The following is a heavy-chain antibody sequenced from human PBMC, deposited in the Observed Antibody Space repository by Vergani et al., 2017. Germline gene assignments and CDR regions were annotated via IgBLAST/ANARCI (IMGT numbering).Heavy chain of an antibody. V-gene: IGHV1-2*02. Sequence: QVQHVQSGAEVKKPGASMKVSCKTSGDIFTGYYMHWVRLAPGQGLEWMGGINPKSGDTKYAQKFQGRVTMTRDTSINTAYMELSRLRGDDTAVYYCARGYHFDNSGYRNVLDIWGQGTMVTVSA. CDR1: GDIFTGYY. CDR2: INPKSGDT. D-gene: IGHD3-22*01. J-gene: IGHJ3*02. CDR3: ARGYHFDNSGYRNVLDI.